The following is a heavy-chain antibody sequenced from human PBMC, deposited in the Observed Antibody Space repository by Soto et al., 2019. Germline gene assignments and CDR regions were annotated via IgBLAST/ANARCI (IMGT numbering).Heavy chain of an antibody. CDR2: IKSKTDGGTT. Sequence: PGGSLRLSCAASGFTFSNAWRSWVRQAPGKGLEWVGRIKSKTDGGTTDYAAPVKGRFTISRDDSKNTLYLQMNSLKTEDTAVYYCTTVTNIVLMVYAPDAFDIWGQGTMVTVSS. CDR1: GFTFSNAW. J-gene: IGHJ3*02. V-gene: IGHV3-15*01. CDR3: TTVTNIVLMVYAPDAFDI. D-gene: IGHD2-8*01.